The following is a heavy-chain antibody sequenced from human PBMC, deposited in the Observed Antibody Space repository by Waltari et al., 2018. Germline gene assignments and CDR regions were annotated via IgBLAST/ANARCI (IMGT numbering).Heavy chain of an antibody. Sequence: QVQLQVSGPGLIQPPETLSLTCTVSGGSISGYYWSWIRQPPGAQMEWVGHLAYSGSYYYNPALRSRITMSVDTSKNQVSLRLISVAAADTAIYCWAGQVVGLQTFDSWGQGTLVTVSS. D-gene: IGHD4-4*01. CDR1: GGSISGYY. CDR3: AGQVVGLQTFDS. J-gene: IGHJ4*02. V-gene: IGHV4-59*08. CDR2: LAYSGSY.